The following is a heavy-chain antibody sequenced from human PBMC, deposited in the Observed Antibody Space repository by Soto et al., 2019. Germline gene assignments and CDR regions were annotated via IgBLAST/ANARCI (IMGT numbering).Heavy chain of an antibody. V-gene: IGHV4-31*03. J-gene: IGHJ3*02. Sequence: KPSETLSLTCTVPGGSISSGGYYWSWIRQHPGKGLEWIGYIYYSGSTYYNPSLKSRVTISVDTSKNQSSLKLSSVTAADTAVYYCARVLSYYYDSSVAFDIWGQGTMVTVSS. CDR3: ARVLSYYYDSSVAFDI. CDR2: IYYSGST. CDR1: GGSISSGGYY. D-gene: IGHD3-22*01.